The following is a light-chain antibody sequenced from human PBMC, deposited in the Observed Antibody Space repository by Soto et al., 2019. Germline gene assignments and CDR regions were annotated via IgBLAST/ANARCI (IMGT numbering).Light chain of an antibody. CDR3: QQYDILPIT. CDR1: QGISSY. J-gene: IGKJ5*01. CDR2: DAS. Sequence: IRMTQSPSSFSASTGDRVTITCRASQGISSYLNWYQQKPGKAPNLLIYDASNLEIGVPSRFSGSGSGTHFTFTISSLQTEDIGTYYCQQYDILPITFGRGTRLEIK. V-gene: IGKV1-33*01.